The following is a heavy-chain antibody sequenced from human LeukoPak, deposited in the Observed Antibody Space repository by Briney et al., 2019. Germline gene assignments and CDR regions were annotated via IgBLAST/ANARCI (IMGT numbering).Heavy chain of an antibody. CDR1: GGSISNYD. CDR2: IYSSGST. CDR3: ARRESGSNAFHI. Sequence: GSLRLSCAASGGSISNYDWSWIWQPVGKGLEWIGRIYSSGSTDYNPSLKSRVTMSIDTSKNQFSLKLAAVTAADTAVYYWARRESGSNAFHIWGQGTMVTVSS. V-gene: IGHV4-4*07. J-gene: IGHJ3*02. D-gene: IGHD3-10*01.